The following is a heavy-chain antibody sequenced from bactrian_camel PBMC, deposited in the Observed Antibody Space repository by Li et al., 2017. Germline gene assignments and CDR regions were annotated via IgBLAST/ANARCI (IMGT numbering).Heavy chain of an antibody. Sequence: HVQLVESGGGSVQAGGYLTLSCAASYYTISAYCMAWFRQAPGKEREGVAEIYSDGTIVYADSVKGRFTISQRNAGTTLSLQMNSLKPEDTAMYYCAAVPRGFGTWGTDEDNYWGQGTQVTVS. D-gene: IGHD6*01. J-gene: IGHJ4*01. V-gene: IGHV3S6*01. CDR1: YYTISAYC. CDR2: IYSDGTI. CDR3: AAVPRGFGTWGTDEDNY.